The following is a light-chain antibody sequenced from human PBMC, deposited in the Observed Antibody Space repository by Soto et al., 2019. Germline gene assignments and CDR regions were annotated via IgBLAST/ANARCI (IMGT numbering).Light chain of an antibody. CDR1: QSISSW. Sequence: DIQMSQSPSTLSASLVDRVPITGRASQSISSWLAWYQQKPGKAPKFLIYKASILESGVPSRFSGGGSGTEFTLTISSLQPDDFATYYCQQYDSYPLTFGGGTKVDIK. CDR2: KAS. J-gene: IGKJ4*01. V-gene: IGKV1-5*03. CDR3: QQYDSYPLT.